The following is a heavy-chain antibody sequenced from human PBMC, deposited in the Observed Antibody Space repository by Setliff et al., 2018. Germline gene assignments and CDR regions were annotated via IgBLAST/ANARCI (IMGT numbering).Heavy chain of an antibody. Sequence: SETLSLTCIVSGGSINSYYLNWIRQPTGKGLEWIGYIYYRGNSNYDTNYNPSLKSRVTILADTSKNQFSLILSSVTAAETAVYYCACERESASRQTDFDSWGQGTLVTVSS. D-gene: IGHD2-15*01. CDR3: ACERESASRQTDFDS. CDR1: GGSINSYY. V-gene: IGHV4-59*01. J-gene: IGHJ4*02. CDR2: IYYRGNSNYDT.